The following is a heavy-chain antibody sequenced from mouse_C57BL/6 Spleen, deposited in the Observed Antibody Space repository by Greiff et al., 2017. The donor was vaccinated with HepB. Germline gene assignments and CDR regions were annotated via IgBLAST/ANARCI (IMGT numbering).Heavy chain of an antibody. CDR2: INPSSGYT. J-gene: IGHJ1*03. CDR1: GYTFTSYT. V-gene: IGHV1-4*01. D-gene: IGHD1-1*01. Sequence: QVQLQQSGAELARPGASVKMSCKASGYTFTSYTMHWVKQRPGQGLEWIGYINPSSGYTKYNQKFKDKATLTADKSSNTAYMQLSSLTSEDSAVYYCARGLLRYLWYFDVWGTGTTVTVSS. CDR3: ARGLLRYLWYFDV.